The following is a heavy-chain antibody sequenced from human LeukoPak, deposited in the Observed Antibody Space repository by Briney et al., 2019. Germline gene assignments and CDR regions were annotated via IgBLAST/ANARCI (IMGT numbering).Heavy chain of an antibody. V-gene: IGHV4-39*01. J-gene: IGHJ4*02. CDR3: ARRGRRAYGSGSYHDY. Sequence: PSETLSLTCTVSGGSISSSSYYLGWIRQPPGKGLEWIGSIYYSGSTYYNPSLKSRVNISVDTSKNQFSLKLSSVTAADTAVYYCARRGRRAYGSGSYHDYWGQGTLVTVSS. CDR1: GGSISSSSYY. CDR2: IYYSGST. D-gene: IGHD3-10*01.